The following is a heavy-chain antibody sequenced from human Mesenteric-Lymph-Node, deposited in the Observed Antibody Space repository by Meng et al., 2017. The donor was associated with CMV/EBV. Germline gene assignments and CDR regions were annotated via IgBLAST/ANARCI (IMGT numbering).Heavy chain of an antibody. D-gene: IGHD6-13*01. V-gene: IGHV2-5*02. CDR2: IYWDDDK. CDR3: AHSSGIAAAGPFYFDY. CDR1: VFSLSTSGLG. Sequence: QITLKESGPTLVKPTQTLTLTCTFFVFSLSTSGLGLGWIRQPPGKALEWLALIYWDDDKRYSPSLKSRLTITKDTSKNQVVLTMTNMDPVDTATYYCAHSSGIAAAGPFYFDYWGQGTLVTGSS. J-gene: IGHJ4*02.